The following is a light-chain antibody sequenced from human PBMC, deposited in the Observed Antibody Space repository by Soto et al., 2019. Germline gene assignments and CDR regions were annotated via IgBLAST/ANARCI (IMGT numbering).Light chain of an antibody. CDR3: RTHTTSGALQV. V-gene: IGLV2-14*01. CDR2: GAS. CDR1: INDFVVYNY. J-gene: IGLJ1*01. Sequence: QSALTQPASVSGSPGQSITISCTGTINDFVVYNYISWYQQLPGKAPKLMNYGASNQPSGVSNRFSGSKSGTTASLTISGLQADDEADYYCRTHTTSGALQVFGAGTKVTVL.